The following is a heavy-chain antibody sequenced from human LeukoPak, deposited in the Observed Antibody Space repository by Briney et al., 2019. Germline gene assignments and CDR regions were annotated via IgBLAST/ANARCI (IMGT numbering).Heavy chain of an antibody. Sequence: GGSLRLPCAASGFTFSTYTMNWVRQAPGKGLEWVPSISSSSYIYYADSMKGRFTISRDNAKNSLYLQMNSLRAEDTAVYYCVRIPNSANFPNWFDPWGQGTLVTVSS. CDR1: GFTFSTYT. CDR3: VRIPNSANFPNWFDP. CDR2: ISSSSYI. V-gene: IGHV3-21*01. D-gene: IGHD4/OR15-4a*01. J-gene: IGHJ5*02.